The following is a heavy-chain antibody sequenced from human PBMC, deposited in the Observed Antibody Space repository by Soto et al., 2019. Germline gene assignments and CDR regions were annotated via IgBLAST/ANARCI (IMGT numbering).Heavy chain of an antibody. CDR3: ARDLGFEYPKTLWFGQPPTYATDV. V-gene: IGHV4-59*01. Sequence: SETLSLTCTGSGGSISRYYWSWIRQPPGKGLEWIGYIYYSGSTNYNPSLKSRVTISVDTSKNQFSLKLSSVTAADTAVYYCARDLGFEYPKTLWFGQPPTYATDVCGPAPTLTLSS. D-gene: IGHD3-10*01. CDR1: GGSISRYY. CDR2: IYYSGST. J-gene: IGHJ6*02.